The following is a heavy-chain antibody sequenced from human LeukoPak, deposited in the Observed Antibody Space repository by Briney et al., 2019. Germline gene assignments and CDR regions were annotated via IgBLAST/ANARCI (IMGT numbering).Heavy chain of an antibody. Sequence: GGSLRLSCAASGFTVSSKYMTWVRQARGKGLEWVSLIYSGGSTSYADSVRGRFTISRDNSKNTLYLQMNSLRAEDTAVYYCARIETVADAFDIWGQGTLVTVSS. CDR3: ARIETVADAFDI. CDR2: IYSGGST. J-gene: IGHJ3*02. V-gene: IGHV3-66*01. D-gene: IGHD1-1*01. CDR1: GFTVSSKY.